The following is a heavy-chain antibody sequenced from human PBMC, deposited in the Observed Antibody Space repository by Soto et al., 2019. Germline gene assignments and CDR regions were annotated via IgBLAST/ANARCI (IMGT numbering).Heavy chain of an antibody. J-gene: IGHJ4*02. Sequence: ASVKVSCKASGYTFSSYYITWVRQAPGQGLEWMGWISAYNGNTNYAQKLQGRVTMTTDTSTSTAYMELRSLRSDDTAMYYCARDRGYDSSGYYSDYWGQGTLVTVS. D-gene: IGHD3-22*01. CDR1: GYTFSSYY. V-gene: IGHV1-18*01. CDR2: ISAYNGNT. CDR3: ARDRGYDSSGYYSDY.